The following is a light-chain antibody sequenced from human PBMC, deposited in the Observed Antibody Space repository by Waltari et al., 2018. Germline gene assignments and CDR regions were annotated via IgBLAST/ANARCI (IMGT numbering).Light chain of an antibody. J-gene: IGLJ1*01. Sequence: QSALTQPASVSGSPGPSITISCTRTSSADGNYTLVSWYQQHPGNAPKLMISAGSKRPSGVSNRFSGSKSGNTSSLTISGLQAEDEADYYCCSYAGSSTYVFGTGTKVTVL. CDR2: AGS. CDR1: SSADGNYTL. CDR3: CSYAGSSTYV. V-gene: IGLV2-23*01.